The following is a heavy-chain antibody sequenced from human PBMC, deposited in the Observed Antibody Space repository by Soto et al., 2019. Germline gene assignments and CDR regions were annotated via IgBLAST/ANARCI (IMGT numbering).Heavy chain of an antibody. Sequence: SVKVSCKASGGTFSSYAISWVRQAPGQGLEWMGGIIPIFGTANYAQKFQGRVTITADESTSTAYMELSSLRSEDTAVYYCARENTVVINWFDPWGQGTLVTVSS. J-gene: IGHJ5*02. CDR1: GGTFSSYA. D-gene: IGHD2-15*01. CDR3: ARENTVVINWFDP. V-gene: IGHV1-69*13. CDR2: IIPIFGTA.